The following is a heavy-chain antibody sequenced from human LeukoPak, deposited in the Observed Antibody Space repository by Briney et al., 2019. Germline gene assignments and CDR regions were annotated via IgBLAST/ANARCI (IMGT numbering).Heavy chain of an antibody. CDR2: ISSSSSYM. D-gene: IGHD3-3*01. CDR1: GFTFSSYS. V-gene: IGHV3-21*01. CDR3: ASRRITIFGVVISDY. J-gene: IGHJ4*02. Sequence: GGSLRLSCAASGFTFSSYSMNWVRQAPGKGLEWVSSISSSSSYMYYADSVKGRFTISRDNAKNSLYLQMNSLRAEDTAVYYCASRRITIFGVVISDYWGQGTLVTVSS.